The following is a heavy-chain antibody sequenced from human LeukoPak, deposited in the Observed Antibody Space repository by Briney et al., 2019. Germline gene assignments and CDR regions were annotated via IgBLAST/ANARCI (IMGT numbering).Heavy chain of an antibody. J-gene: IGHJ5*02. CDR2: INPNSGGT. CDR3: ARVVCCGGQRLNWFDP. CDR1: GYTFTGYY. V-gene: IGHV1-2*02. Sequence: ASVKVSCKASGYTFTGYYMHWVRQAPGQGLEWMGWINPNSGGTNYAQKFQGRVTMTRDTSISTAYMELSRLRSDDTAVYYCARVVCCGGQRLNWFDPWGQGTLVTVSS. D-gene: IGHD2-21*01.